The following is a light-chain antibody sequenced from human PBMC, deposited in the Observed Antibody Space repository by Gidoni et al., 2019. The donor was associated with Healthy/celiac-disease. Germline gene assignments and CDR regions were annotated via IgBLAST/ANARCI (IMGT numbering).Light chain of an antibody. CDR1: QRVSSY. J-gene: IGKJ1*01. Sequence: EIVLTHSPATLSLSPGERATLSCRASQRVSSYLAWYQQKPGQAPRLLIYDASNRATGIPARFSGSGSGTDFTLTISSLEPEDFAVYYCQQRSNWPPTWTFGQGTKVEIK. V-gene: IGKV3-11*01. CDR2: DAS. CDR3: QQRSNWPPTWT.